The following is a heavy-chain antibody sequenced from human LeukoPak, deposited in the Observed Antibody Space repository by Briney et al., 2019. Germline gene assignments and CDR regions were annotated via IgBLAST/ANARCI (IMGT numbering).Heavy chain of an antibody. D-gene: IGHD4-17*01. Sequence: PGGSLRLSCAASGFTFSSYGMHWVRQAPGKGLEWVAVISYDGSNKYYADSVKGRFTISRDNSKNTLYLQMNSLRAEDTAVYYCAKDLTTVTMPYWYFDLWGRGTLVTVSS. CDR1: GFTFSSYG. CDR3: AKDLTTVTMPYWYFDL. V-gene: IGHV3-30*18. J-gene: IGHJ2*01. CDR2: ISYDGSNK.